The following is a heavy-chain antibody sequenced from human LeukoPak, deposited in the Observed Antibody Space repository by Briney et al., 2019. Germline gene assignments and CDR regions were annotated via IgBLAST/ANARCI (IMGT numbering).Heavy chain of an antibody. CDR2: IYYSGST. CDR1: GGSISSYY. V-gene: IGHV4-59*12. Sequence: SETLSLTCTVSGGSISSYYWSWIRQPPGKGLEWIGYIYYSGSTNYNPSLKSRVTMSVDTSKNQFSLKLSSVTAADTAVYYCARESDYYDSSGYPGDFDYWGQGTLVTVSS. CDR3: ARESDYYDSSGYPGDFDY. D-gene: IGHD3-22*01. J-gene: IGHJ4*02.